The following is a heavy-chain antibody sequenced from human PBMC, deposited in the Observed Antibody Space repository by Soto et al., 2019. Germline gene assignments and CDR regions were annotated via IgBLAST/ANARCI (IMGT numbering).Heavy chain of an antibody. Sequence: ASVKVSCKASGYTFINHGISWVRQAPGQGLEWMGWVSGSNGNTKYAQKFQGRVTMTTETSTSTAYMELRNLRSDDTAVYYCARFVVATIVGEGWFDPWGQGTLVTVSS. CDR3: ARFVVATIVGEGWFDP. CDR1: GYTFINHG. J-gene: IGHJ5*02. D-gene: IGHD5-12*01. CDR2: VSGSNGNT. V-gene: IGHV1-18*04.